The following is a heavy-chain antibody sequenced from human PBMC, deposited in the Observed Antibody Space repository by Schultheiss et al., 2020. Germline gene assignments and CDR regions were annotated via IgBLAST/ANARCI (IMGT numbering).Heavy chain of an antibody. CDR1: GFTFSSYD. V-gene: IGHV3-21*04. J-gene: IGHJ4*02. Sequence: GGSLRLSCAASGFTFSSYDMHWVRQAPGKGLEWVSSISSSSSYIYYADSVKGRFTISRDNAKNTLHLQLNSLRAEDTAVYYCAKAEDSSGYYRYFDYWGQGTLVTVSS. CDR3: AKAEDSSGYYRYFDY. CDR2: ISSSSSYI. D-gene: IGHD3-22*01.